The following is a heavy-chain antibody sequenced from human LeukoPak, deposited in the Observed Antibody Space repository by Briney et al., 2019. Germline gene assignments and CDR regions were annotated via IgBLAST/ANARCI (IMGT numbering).Heavy chain of an antibody. CDR1: GVSVGSAGYY. CDR2: IYYSGST. D-gene: IGHD6-19*01. CDR3: ARAQIAVAANWFDP. Sequence: SETLSLTCSVSGVSVGSAGYYWSWIRQPPGKGLEWIGYIYYSGSTNYNPSLKSRVTISVDTSKNQFSLKLSSVTAADTAVYYCARAQIAVAANWFDPWGQGTLVTVSS. J-gene: IGHJ5*02. V-gene: IGHV4-61*08.